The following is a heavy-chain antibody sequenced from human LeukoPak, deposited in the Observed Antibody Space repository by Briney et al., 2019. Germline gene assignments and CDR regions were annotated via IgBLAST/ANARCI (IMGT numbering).Heavy chain of an antibody. Sequence: SETLSLTCSVSGGSLSSGGYYWSWIRHHPGMGLEWIGSFYYSGSTYYTPSLRSRVNISVDTAKSQSALNLTSVTAADAAVYYCARVFSARNGCDYWGQGTLVTVSS. J-gene: IGHJ4*02. CDR3: ARVFSARNGCDY. V-gene: IGHV4-31*03. CDR1: GGSLSSGGYY. CDR2: FYYSGST.